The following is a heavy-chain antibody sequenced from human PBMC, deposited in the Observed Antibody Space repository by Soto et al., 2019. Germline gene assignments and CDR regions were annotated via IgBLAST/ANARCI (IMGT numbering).Heavy chain of an antibody. CDR3: AREKGPNGIAAAGAGWFGP. J-gene: IGHJ5*02. CDR2: IIPILGIA. V-gene: IGHV1-69*08. D-gene: IGHD6-13*01. CDR1: GGTFSSYT. Sequence: QVQLVQSGAEVKKPGSSVKVSCKASGGTFSSYTISWVRQAPGQGLEWMGRIIPILGIANYAQKFQGRVTITAEKXESXDXRELSSLRSEDTGVYYCAREKGPNGIAAAGAGWFGPWGQGTLVTVSS.